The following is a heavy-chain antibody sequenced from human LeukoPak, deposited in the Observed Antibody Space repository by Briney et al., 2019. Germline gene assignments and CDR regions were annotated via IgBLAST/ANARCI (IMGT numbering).Heavy chain of an antibody. CDR1: GFTFSHFA. Sequence: GGSLRLSCAASGFTFSHFAMHWGRQAPGKGLEWVAVISYDGSNKYYADSVEGRFTISRDNSKNTLYLQMNSLRAEDTAVYYCARDTVDIVATSAYFEYWGQGTLVTVSS. D-gene: IGHD5-12*01. CDR3: ARDTVDIVATSAYFEY. V-gene: IGHV3-30*04. J-gene: IGHJ4*02. CDR2: ISYDGSNK.